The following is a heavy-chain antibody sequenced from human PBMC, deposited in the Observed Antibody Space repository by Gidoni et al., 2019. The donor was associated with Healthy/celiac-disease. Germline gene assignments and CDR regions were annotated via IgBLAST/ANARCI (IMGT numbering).Heavy chain of an antibody. CDR3: AKDRGRYSTREQWYFDY. J-gene: IGHJ4*02. CDR2: ISYDGSNK. Sequence: QVQLVESGGGVVQPGRSLRLSCAASGFTFSSYGMHWVRQAPGKGLEWVAVISYDGSNKYYADAVKGRFTISRDNSKNTLYLQMNSLRAEDTAVYYCAKDRGRYSTREQWYFDYWGQGTLVTVSS. V-gene: IGHV3-30*18. CDR1: GFTFSSYG. D-gene: IGHD6-13*01.